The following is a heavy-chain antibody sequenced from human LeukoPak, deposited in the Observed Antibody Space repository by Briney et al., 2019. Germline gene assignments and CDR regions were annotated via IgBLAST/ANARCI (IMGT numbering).Heavy chain of an antibody. V-gene: IGHV1-69*05. CDR3: ARLGYCSSTSCPRP. Sequence: SVKVSCKASGGTFSSYAISWVRQAPGQGLEWMGGIIPIFGTANYAQKFQGRVTITTGESTSTAYMELSSLRSEDTAVYYCARLGYCSSTSCPRPWGQGTLVTVSS. CDR2: IIPIFGTA. CDR1: GGTFSSYA. J-gene: IGHJ5*02. D-gene: IGHD2-2*01.